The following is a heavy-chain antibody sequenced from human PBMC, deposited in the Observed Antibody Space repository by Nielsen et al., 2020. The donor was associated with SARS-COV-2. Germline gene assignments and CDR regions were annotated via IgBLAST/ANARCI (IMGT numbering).Heavy chain of an antibody. D-gene: IGHD3-22*01. CDR3: ARDLDYYDSSGYDR. Sequence: GESLKISCAASGFTFSSYWMHWVRQAPGKGLVWVSRINSDGSSTSYADSVKGQFTISRDNAKNSLYLQMNSLRAEDTALYYCARDLDYYDSSGYDRWGQGTLVTVSS. J-gene: IGHJ5*02. V-gene: IGHV3-74*01. CDR1: GFTFSSYW. CDR2: INSDGSST.